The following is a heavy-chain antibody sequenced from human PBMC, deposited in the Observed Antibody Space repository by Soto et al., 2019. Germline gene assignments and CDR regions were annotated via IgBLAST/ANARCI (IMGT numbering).Heavy chain of an antibody. D-gene: IGHD3-16*02. CDR3: ARVRGYYYIWGSYRHRTATALEI. V-gene: IGHV4-34*01. CDR1: GGSFSGYY. Sequence: QVQLQQWGAGLLKPSETLSLTCAVYGGSFSGYYWSWIRQPPGKGLEWIGEINHSGSTNYNPSLKSRVTTPVDTSKNQFSLKLSSVTAPDKAVYYCARVRGYYYIWGSYRHRTATALEIWGQGTMVTVSS. CDR2: INHSGST. J-gene: IGHJ3*02.